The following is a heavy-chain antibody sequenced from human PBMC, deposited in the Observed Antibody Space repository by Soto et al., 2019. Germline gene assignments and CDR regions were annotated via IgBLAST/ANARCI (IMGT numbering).Heavy chain of an antibody. CDR2: IWYDGSNK. D-gene: IGHD2-15*01. V-gene: IGHV3-33*01. CDR3: ARYHCSGGSCDGNWCDP. CDR1: GFTCSSYG. J-gene: IGHJ5*02. Sequence: QVQLVESGGGVVQPGRSLRLSCAASGFTCSSYGMHWVRQAPGKGLEWVAVIWYDGSNKYYADSVKGRFTISRDNSKNTLYLPMNSLRAEDTAVYYCARYHCSGGSCDGNWCDPWGKGTLVTVSS.